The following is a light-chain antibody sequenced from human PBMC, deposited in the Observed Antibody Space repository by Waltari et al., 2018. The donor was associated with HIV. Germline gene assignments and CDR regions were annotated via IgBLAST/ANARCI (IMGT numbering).Light chain of an antibody. V-gene: IGKV3-15*01. Sequence: IVLTPSPGHLAVSPRGKATPPCRTSQNVRGALAWYQQKPGQAPRLLIFDASTRATGAPPRFSGGGSGTEFTLTISSLQSEDSAFYYCQQYNNWPPYTFGQGTKLEIK. CDR1: QNVRGA. J-gene: IGKJ2*01. CDR2: DAS. CDR3: QQYNNWPPYT.